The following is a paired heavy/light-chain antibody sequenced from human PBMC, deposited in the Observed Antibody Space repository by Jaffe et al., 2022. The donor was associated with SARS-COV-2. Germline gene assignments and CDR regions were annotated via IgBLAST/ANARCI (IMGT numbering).Heavy chain of an antibody. V-gene: IGHV3-64D*09. Sequence: EVQLVESGGGLVQPGGSLRLSCSASGFTFSRYAMHWVRQAPGKGLEYVSVISSNGGSTFYADSVKGRFTISRDNSKNTLFLQMSSLRAEDTAVYYCVKDGSLILTGDYGDYWGQGTLVTVSS. CDR2: ISSNGGST. CDR1: GFTFSRYA. J-gene: IGHJ4*02. CDR3: VKDGSLILTGDYGDY. D-gene: IGHD3-9*01.
Light chain of an antibody. CDR1: QSVSSY. Sequence: EIVLTQSPATLSLSPGERAALSCRASQSVSSYLAWYQQKPGQAPRLLIYDASNRATGIPTRFSGSGSGTDFTLTISSLEPEDFAVYYCQQRSNWPPTFGQGTKVEIK. J-gene: IGKJ1*01. CDR2: DAS. V-gene: IGKV3-11*01. CDR3: QQRSNWPPT.